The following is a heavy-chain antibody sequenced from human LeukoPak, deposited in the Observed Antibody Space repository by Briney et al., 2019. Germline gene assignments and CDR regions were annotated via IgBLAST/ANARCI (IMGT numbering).Heavy chain of an antibody. CDR3: ARDGRGGTDY. J-gene: IGHJ4*02. D-gene: IGHD3-10*01. CDR1: GGSFSGYY. Sequence: PSETLSLTCAVYGGSFSGYYWSWIRQPPGKGLEWIGEINHSGSTNYNPSLKSRVTISVDTSKNQFSLKLSSVTAADTAVYYCARDGRGGTDYWGQGTLVTVSS. CDR2: INHSGST. V-gene: IGHV4-34*01.